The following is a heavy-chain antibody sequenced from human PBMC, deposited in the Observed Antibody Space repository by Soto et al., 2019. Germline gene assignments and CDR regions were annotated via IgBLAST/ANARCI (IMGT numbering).Heavy chain of an antibody. V-gene: IGHV2-5*02. CDR1: GFSLSTSGVG. Sequence: GPTLVNPTQTLTLTCTFSGFSLSTSGVGVGWIRQPPGKALEWLALIYWDDDKRYSPSPKSRLTITKDTSKNQVVLTMTNMDPVDTATYYCAHGRDYGDYPYFDYWGQGTLVTVSS. J-gene: IGHJ4*02. CDR2: IYWDDDK. D-gene: IGHD4-17*01. CDR3: AHGRDYGDYPYFDY.